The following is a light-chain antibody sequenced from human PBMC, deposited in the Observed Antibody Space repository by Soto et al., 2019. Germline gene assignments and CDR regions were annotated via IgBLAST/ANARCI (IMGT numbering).Light chain of an antibody. CDR2: GAS. CDR3: QLCQNWLFA. V-gene: IGKV3-15*01. CDR1: QSVFFN. J-gene: IGKJ2*01. Sequence: EIVLTQSPATLSVSPGDRATLSCRARQSVFFNVAWYQQQPGQAPRLLIYGASIRATGIPARFSGSGSGTEFTRTTTSLQSEDFAVYYCQLCQNWLFAFCQGTNLESK.